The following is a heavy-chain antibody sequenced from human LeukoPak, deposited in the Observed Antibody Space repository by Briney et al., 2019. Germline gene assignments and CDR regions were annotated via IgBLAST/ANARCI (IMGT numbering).Heavy chain of an antibody. Sequence: GGSLRLSCAASGFSVSSYYMSWVRQAPGKGLEWVSIIYTGGSTDYADSVKGRFTISRDNSQNTIYLQMNSLRAEDAAVYYCAELGITMIGGVWGKGTTVTISS. CDR3: AELGITMIGGV. CDR2: IYTGGST. J-gene: IGHJ6*04. V-gene: IGHV3-66*01. D-gene: IGHD3-10*02. CDR1: GFSVSSYY.